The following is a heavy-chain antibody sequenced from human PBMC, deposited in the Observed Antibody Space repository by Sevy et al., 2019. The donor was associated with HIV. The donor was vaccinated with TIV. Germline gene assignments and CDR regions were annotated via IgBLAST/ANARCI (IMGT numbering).Heavy chain of an antibody. D-gene: IGHD2-21*02. V-gene: IGHV3-30-3*01. Sequence: GSLRLSCAASGFTFSNYDMYWVRQAPGKGLEWVAVISHDGNYKNYADSVKVRFTISRDDFKNTLYLQMSSLRPEDTAVYFCARLFSCGGDCYYLDYWGQGALVTVSS. J-gene: IGHJ4*02. CDR2: ISHDGNYK. CDR1: GFTFSNYD. CDR3: ARLFSCGGDCYYLDY.